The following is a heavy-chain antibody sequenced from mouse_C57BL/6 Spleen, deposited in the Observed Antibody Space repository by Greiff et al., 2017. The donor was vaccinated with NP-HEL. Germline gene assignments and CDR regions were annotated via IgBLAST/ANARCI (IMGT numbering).Heavy chain of an antibody. Sequence: QVQLQQPGAELVRPGSSVKLSCKASGYTFTSYWMHWVKQRPIQGLEWIGNIDPSDSETHYNQKFKDKATLTVDKSSSTAYMQLSSLTSEDSAVYDCARREDYDVDYAKDYWGQGTSVTVST. CDR1: GYTFTSYW. V-gene: IGHV1-52*01. J-gene: IGHJ4*01. D-gene: IGHD2-4*01. CDR2: IDPSDSET. CDR3: ARREDYDVDYAKDY.